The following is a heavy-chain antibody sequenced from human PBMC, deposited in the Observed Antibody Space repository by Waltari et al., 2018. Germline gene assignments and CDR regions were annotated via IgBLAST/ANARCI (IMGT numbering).Heavy chain of an antibody. Sequence: EVQLLQSGAELKEPGTTVRISCKVLGYTFRDNSIHWVQQAPGKGLRWMGLVDPEDGETIYADNFQGRVTISADTSTDTAFMELSSLRSEDTAVFYCATALGDSSSASRPFDFWGQGTMITVSS. CDR1: GYTFRDNS. D-gene: IGHD6-19*01. J-gene: IGHJ3*01. CDR2: VDPEDGET. CDR3: ATALGDSSSASRPFDF. V-gene: IGHV1-69-2*01.